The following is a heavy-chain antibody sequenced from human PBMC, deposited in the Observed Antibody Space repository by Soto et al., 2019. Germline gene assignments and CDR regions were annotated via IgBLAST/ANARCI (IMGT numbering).Heavy chain of an antibody. V-gene: IGHV1-3*01. Sequence: QVQLVQSGAEVKKPGASVKVSCKASGYTFTSYAMHWVRQAPGQRLEWMGWINAGNGNTKYSQKFQGRVTITRDTSASTDYMELSSLSSEDTAVYYCARDAACYCSSTSCYDVELDYWGQGTLVTVSS. CDR2: INAGNGNT. D-gene: IGHD2-2*01. J-gene: IGHJ4*02. CDR3: ARDAACYCSSTSCYDVELDY. CDR1: GYTFTSYA.